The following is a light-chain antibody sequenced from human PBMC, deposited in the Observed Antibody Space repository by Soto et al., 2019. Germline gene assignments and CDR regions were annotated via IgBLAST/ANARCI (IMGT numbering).Light chain of an antibody. J-gene: IGKJ5*01. CDR3: QQARRFPIT. CDR1: QDISNW. CDR2: AAS. V-gene: IGKV1-12*01. Sequence: DIQMTQSPSSVSASVGDRVTISCRASQDISNWLAWYQQKPGEAPKFLIYAASNLQSGVPSKFSVSGSGTVFTLTISSLQPEDFAVYYCQQARRFPITFGQGTRLEIK.